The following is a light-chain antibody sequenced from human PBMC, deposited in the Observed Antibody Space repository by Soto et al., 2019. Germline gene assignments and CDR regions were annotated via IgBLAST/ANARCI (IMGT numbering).Light chain of an antibody. CDR2: GAS. CDR3: QQYGTSPWT. J-gene: IGKJ1*01. CDR1: QSVSSSY. V-gene: IGKV3-20*01. Sequence: EIVLTQSPGTLSLSPGERATLSCRASQSVSSSYLAWYQQKPGQAPRLLIYGASSRATGIPDRFSGSGSGTAVTLTISRLEPEDFAVYYCQQYGTSPWTFGQGTKVEI.